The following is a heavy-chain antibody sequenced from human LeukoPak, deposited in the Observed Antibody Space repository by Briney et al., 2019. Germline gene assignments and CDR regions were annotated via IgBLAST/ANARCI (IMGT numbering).Heavy chain of an antibody. Sequence: ASVKVSCKASGYTFTSYDINWVRQATGQRLEWMGWMNTNSGNTGYAQKFQGRVTMTRNTSISTAYMELSSLRSEDTAVYYCARGSSSWYYYYYYYGMDVWGQGTTVTVSS. CDR2: MNTNSGNT. CDR3: ARGSSSWYYYYYYYGMDV. V-gene: IGHV1-8*01. D-gene: IGHD6-13*01. J-gene: IGHJ6*02. CDR1: GYTFTSYD.